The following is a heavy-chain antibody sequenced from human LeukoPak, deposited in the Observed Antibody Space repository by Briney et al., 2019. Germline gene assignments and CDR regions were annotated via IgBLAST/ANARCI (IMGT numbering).Heavy chain of an antibody. Sequence: PSETLSLTCIVSGDSIIRGDYYWSWIRQPPGKGLEWIGYLYYSARTSYNPSLHGRVTISIGTFGNQFSLSLSSVTAADTAVYYCARGRYYGDYIDNWGQGTLVTVSS. J-gene: IGHJ4*03. CDR1: GDSIIRGDYY. CDR3: ARGRYYGDYIDN. D-gene: IGHD4-17*01. V-gene: IGHV4-30-4*01. CDR2: LYYSART.